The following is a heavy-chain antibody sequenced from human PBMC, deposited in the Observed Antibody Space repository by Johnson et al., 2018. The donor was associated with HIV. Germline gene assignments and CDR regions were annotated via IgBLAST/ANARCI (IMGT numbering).Heavy chain of an antibody. CDR3: ARSEYSSSWSNAFDI. CDR2: ISSSGRTL. D-gene: IGHD6-13*01. V-gene: IGHV3-11*04. J-gene: IGHJ3*02. Sequence: QVQLVESGGGLVKPGGSLRLSCAASGFIFSDYYMSWIRQAPGKGLERVSYISSSGRTLDYADSVKGRFTISRDNAKNSVYLQMNSLRAEDTAVYYCARSEYSSSWSNAFDIWGQGTMVTVSS. CDR1: GFIFSDYY.